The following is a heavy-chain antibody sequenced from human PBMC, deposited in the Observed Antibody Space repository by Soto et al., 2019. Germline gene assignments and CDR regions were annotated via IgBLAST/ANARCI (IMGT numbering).Heavy chain of an antibody. CDR3: LRTSVAATWGYHFYY. CDR2: ISYDGNYE. Sequence: QVQLVESGGGVVQPGGSLRLSCAASGFSFSTYTLHWVRQAPGKGLEWVAVISYDGNYEYYADSVKGRFTISRDNSKKTMLLQSNSLRADDTAIYYCLRTSVAATWGYHFYYWGQGALVTVSS. D-gene: IGHD6-19*01. J-gene: IGHJ4*02. CDR1: GFSFSTYT. V-gene: IGHV3-30-3*01.